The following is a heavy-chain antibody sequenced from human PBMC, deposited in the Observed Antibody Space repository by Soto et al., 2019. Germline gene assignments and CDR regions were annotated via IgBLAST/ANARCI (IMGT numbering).Heavy chain of an antibody. J-gene: IGHJ4*02. Sequence: GGSLRLSCVASGFTFSTYAMSWVRQAPGKGLEWVSAISGSGSSTYYADSVRGRFTISRDNSKNTLYLQMNSLRAEDTAVYYCAKEAKGRSWPFDYWGQGTLVTVSS. CDR1: GFTFSTYA. CDR3: AKEAKGRSWPFDY. V-gene: IGHV3-23*01. CDR2: ISGSGSST. D-gene: IGHD6-13*01.